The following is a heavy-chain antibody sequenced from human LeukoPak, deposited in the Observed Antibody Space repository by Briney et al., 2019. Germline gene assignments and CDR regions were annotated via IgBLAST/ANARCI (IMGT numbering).Heavy chain of an antibody. V-gene: IGHV4-39*07. CDR2: IYYSGNT. CDR1: GGSISSSSYY. D-gene: IGHD4-17*01. J-gene: IGHJ4*02. CDR3: AREGLVIAVTTGLDY. Sequence: KTSETLSLTCTVSGGSISSSSYYWGWIRQPPGKGLEWIGSIYYSGNTYYNPSLKSRVTISVDTSKNQFSLKLSSVTAADTAVYYCAREGLVIAVTTGLDYWGQGTLVTVSS.